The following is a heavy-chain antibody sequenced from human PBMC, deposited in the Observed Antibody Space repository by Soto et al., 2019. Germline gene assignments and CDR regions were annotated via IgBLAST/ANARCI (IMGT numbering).Heavy chain of an antibody. CDR3: ARVYSGYDFRWFDP. V-gene: IGHV4-30-2*01. D-gene: IGHD5-12*01. CDR2: IYHSGST. Sequence: PSETLSLTCAVSGGSISSGGYSWSWIRQPPGKGLEWIGYIYHSGSTYYNPSLKSRVTISVDRSKNQFSLKLSSVTAADTAVYYCARVYSGYDFRWFDPWGQGTLVTVSS. CDR1: GGSISSGGYS. J-gene: IGHJ5*02.